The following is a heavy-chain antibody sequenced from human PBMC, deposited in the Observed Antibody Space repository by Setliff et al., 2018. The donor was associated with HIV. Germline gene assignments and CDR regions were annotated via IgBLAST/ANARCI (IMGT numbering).Heavy chain of an antibody. CDR3: ARDQEYVIVVAASMNMPGYLHYYYMDV. CDR2: VSAGSNSI. CDR1: GFTFSTYN. J-gene: IGHJ6*03. V-gene: IGHV3-21*05. D-gene: IGHD2-2*01. Sequence: GGSLRLSCAASGFTFSTYNMNWVRQAPGKGPEWVSYVSAGSNSIYFADSVQGRFTISRDNADNSLYLDMNSLRAEDTGVYYCARDQEYVIVVAASMNMPGYLHYYYMDVWGRGSTVTVSS.